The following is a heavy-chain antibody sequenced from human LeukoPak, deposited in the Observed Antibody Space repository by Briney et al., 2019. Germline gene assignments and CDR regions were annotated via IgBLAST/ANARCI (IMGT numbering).Heavy chain of an antibody. CDR2: ISGSGGNT. Sequence: GGSLRLSCAASGFTFSSYAMSWVRQAPGKGLEWVSGISGSGGNTYYADSVKGRFTISRDNSKNTLHLQMNSLRPDDTAVYYCANFERTVASPYNWFDPWGQGTLVTVSS. CDR3: ANFERTVASPYNWFDP. D-gene: IGHD4-17*01. V-gene: IGHV3-23*01. J-gene: IGHJ5*02. CDR1: GFTFSSYA.